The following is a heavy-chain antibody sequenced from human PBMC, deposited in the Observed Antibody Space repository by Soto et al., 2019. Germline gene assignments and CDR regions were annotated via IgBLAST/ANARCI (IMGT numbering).Heavy chain of an antibody. D-gene: IGHD5-12*01. Sequence: EVQLVESGGGLVQPGGSLRLSCAASGFTFTTYWMHWVRQAPGKGLMWVSRINSDGTTTNYADSVKGRFTISRDNAKNTVYLHMDSLRPEDTAVYYCARVPTGGYDWNWGQGTLVTVSS. J-gene: IGHJ4*02. V-gene: IGHV3-74*01. CDR2: INSDGTTT. CDR1: GFTFTTYW. CDR3: ARVPTGGYDWN.